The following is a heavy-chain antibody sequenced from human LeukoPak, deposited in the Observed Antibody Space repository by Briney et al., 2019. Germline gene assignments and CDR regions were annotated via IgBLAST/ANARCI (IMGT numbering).Heavy chain of an antibody. CDR3: ASEYYYDSSGYYYVSSYFDY. D-gene: IGHD3-22*01. CDR1: GFTFSNYS. Sequence: GGSLRLSCEASGFTFSNYSMNWVRQAPGKGLEWVSSISSSSSYIYYADSVRGRFTISRDNAKNSLYLQMNSLRAEDTAVYCCASEYYYDSSGYYYVSSYFDYWGQGTLVTVSS. CDR2: ISSSSSYI. J-gene: IGHJ4*02. V-gene: IGHV3-21*01.